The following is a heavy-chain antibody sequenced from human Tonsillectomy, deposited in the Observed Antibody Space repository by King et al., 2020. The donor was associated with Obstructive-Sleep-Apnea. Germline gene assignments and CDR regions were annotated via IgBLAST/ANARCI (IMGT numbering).Heavy chain of an antibody. CDR1: GFTFSSYW. J-gene: IGHJ3*02. Sequence: VQLVESGGGLVQPGGSLRLSCAASGFTFSSYWMHWVRQAPGKGLVWVSRINSDGSSTSYADSVKGRFTISRDNAKNTLYLQMNSLRAEDTAVYYCARGVVVTATDAFDIWGQGTMVTVSS. CDR3: ARGVVVTATDAFDI. V-gene: IGHV3-74*01. D-gene: IGHD2-21*02. CDR2: INSDGSST.